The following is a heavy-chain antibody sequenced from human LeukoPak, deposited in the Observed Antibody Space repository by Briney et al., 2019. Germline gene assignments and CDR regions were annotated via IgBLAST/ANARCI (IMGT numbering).Heavy chain of an antibody. CDR1: GFTFSSYS. V-gene: IGHV3-21*01. D-gene: IGHD1-1*01. CDR3: VRGAGTSYFDY. CDR2: ISSSSTYI. J-gene: IGHJ4*02. Sequence: GRSLRLSCAASGFTFSSYSMNWARQVSGKGLEWVSYISSSSTYINYADSVKGRFTISRDNAKNSLYLEMNSLRAEDTAVYHCVRGAGTSYFDYWGQGTLVTVSS.